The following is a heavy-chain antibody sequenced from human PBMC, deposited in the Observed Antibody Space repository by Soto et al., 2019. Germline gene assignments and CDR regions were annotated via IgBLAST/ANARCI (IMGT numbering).Heavy chain of an antibody. CDR3: ARERNWNYVDY. Sequence: PSETLSLTCTVSGGSISSGGYYWSWIRQHPGKGLEWIGYIYYSGSTYYNPSLKSRVTISVDTSKNQFSLKLSSVTAADTAVYYCARERNWNYVDYWGQGTLVTVSS. D-gene: IGHD1-20*01. J-gene: IGHJ4*02. CDR2: IYYSGST. CDR1: GGSISSGGYY. V-gene: IGHV4-31*03.